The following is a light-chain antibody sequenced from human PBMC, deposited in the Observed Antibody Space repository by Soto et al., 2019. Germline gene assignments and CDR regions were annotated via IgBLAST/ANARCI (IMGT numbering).Light chain of an antibody. Sequence: QSALTQPVSVSGSPGQSITISCTGSGRDIGAYDYVSWYQQHPGKAPKLLIYGVKNRPSGVSYRFSASKSAFTASLTISGLQAEDEAHYYCSSYTTSYFYVFGPGTQLTVL. CDR1: GRDIGAYDY. V-gene: IGLV2-14*01. CDR3: SSYTTSYFYV. CDR2: GVK. J-gene: IGLJ1*01.